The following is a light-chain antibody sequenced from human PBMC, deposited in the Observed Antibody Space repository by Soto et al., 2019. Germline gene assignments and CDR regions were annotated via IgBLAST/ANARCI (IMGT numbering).Light chain of an antibody. CDR2: STN. J-gene: IGLJ3*02. Sequence: QAVVTQEPSFSVSPGGTVTLTCGLTSGSVSTDYYPSWYQQTPGQAPRTLIYSTNTRSPEVPDRFSGSILGNKAALTITGAQADDESVYFCMLYMGSGIAVFGGGTKLTVL. CDR3: MLYMGSGIAV. V-gene: IGLV8-61*01. CDR1: SGSVSTDYY.